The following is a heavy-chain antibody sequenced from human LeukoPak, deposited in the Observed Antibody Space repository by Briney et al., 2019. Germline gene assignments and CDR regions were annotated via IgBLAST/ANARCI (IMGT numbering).Heavy chain of an antibody. V-gene: IGHV4-59*01. CDR1: GGSISSYY. CDR2: IYYSGST. Sequence: PSETLSLTCTVSGGSISSYYWSWIRQPPGKGLQWIGYIYYSGSTNYNPSLKSRVTISVDTSKNQFSLKLSSVTAADTAVYYCARVGQRALVRTLYFDYWGQGTLVTVSS. D-gene: IGHD3-16*01. J-gene: IGHJ4*02. CDR3: ARVGQRALVRTLYFDY.